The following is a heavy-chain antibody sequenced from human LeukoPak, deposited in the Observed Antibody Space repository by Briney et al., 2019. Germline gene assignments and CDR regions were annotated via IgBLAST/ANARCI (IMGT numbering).Heavy chain of an antibody. CDR2: IRYDGSNK. J-gene: IGHJ6*03. CDR3: AKVGLRGYSYGNYYYYYMDV. Sequence: GGSLRLSCAASGFTFSSYGMHWVRQAPGKGLEWVAFIRYDGSNKYYADSVKGRFTISRDNSKNTLYLQMNSLRAEDTAVYYCAKVGLRGYSYGNYYYYYMDVWGKGTTVTVSS. D-gene: IGHD5-18*01. V-gene: IGHV3-30*02. CDR1: GFTFSSYG.